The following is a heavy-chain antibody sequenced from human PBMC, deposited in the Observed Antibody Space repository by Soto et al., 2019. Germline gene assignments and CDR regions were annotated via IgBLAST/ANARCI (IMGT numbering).Heavy chain of an antibody. CDR2: INSGGGTT. V-gene: IGHV3-74*01. J-gene: IGHJ4*02. CDR3: ARWFTYGNFDYFDY. CDR1: GFNFGGYW. D-gene: IGHD3-10*01. Sequence: GGSLRLSCGASGFNFGGYWVHWFRQAPGKGLVWVSRINSGGGTTTYADSVKGRFTISRDNAKNTLYLQMNGLRAEDTAVYYCARWFTYGNFDYFDYWGQGTQVTVSS.